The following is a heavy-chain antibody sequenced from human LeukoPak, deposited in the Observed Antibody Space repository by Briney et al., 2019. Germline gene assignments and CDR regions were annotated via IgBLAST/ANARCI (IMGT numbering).Heavy chain of an antibody. J-gene: IGHJ4*02. D-gene: IGHD3-22*01. Sequence: GGSLRLSCAASGFTFSSYGMHWVRQAPGKGLEWVAVIWYDGSNKYYADSVKGRFTISRDNSKNTLYLQMGSLRAEDMAVYYCARSYDSSGYTVGYWGQGTLVTVSS. CDR2: IWYDGSNK. CDR1: GFTFSSYG. CDR3: ARSYDSSGYTVGY. V-gene: IGHV3-33*01.